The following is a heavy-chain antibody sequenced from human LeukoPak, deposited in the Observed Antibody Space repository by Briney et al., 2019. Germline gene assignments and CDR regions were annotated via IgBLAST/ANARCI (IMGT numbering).Heavy chain of an antibody. CDR2: ISYDGSNK. CDR1: GFTFSSYA. CDR3: ARDRIVEQWFGFDY. V-gene: IGHV3-30*04. J-gene: IGHJ4*02. Sequence: GGSLRLSCAASGFTFSSYAMHWVRQAPGKGLERVAVISYDGSNKYYADSVKGRFTISRDNSKNTLYLQMNSLRAEDTAVYYCARDRIVEQWFGFDYWGQGTLVTVSS. D-gene: IGHD6-19*01.